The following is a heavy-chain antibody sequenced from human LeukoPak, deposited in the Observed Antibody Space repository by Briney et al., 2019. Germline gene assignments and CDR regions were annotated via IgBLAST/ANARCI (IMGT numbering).Heavy chain of an antibody. CDR2: INHSGST. CDR3: ARLRYGTFDY. J-gene: IGHJ4*02. Sequence: SETLSLTCAVYGGSFSGYYWSWIRQPPGKGPEWIGEINHSGSTNYNPSLKSRVTISVDTSKNQFSLKLSSVTAADTAVYYCARLRYGTFDYWGQGTLVTVSS. V-gene: IGHV4-34*01. D-gene: IGHD3-16*01. CDR1: GGSFSGYY.